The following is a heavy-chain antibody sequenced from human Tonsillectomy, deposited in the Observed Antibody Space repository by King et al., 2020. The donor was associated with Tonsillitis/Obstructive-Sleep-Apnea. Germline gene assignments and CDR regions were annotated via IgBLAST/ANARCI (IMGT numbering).Heavy chain of an antibody. CDR2: IYSDGST. J-gene: IGHJ6*03. Sequence: VQLVESGGGLIQPGGSLRLSCAASGFTVSSNDMSWVRQAPGEGLEWVSVIYSDGSTYYADSVKGRFTISRDNSKNTLDLQMNSLRAEDTAVYYCARATYYDFWSSYVNYMDVWGKGTMVTVSS. CDR1: GFTVSSND. V-gene: IGHV3-53*01. CDR3: ARATYYDFWSSYVNYMDV. D-gene: IGHD3-3*01.